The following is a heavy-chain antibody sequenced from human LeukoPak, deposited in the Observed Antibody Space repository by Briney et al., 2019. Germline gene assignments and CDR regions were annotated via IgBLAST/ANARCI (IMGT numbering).Heavy chain of an antibody. Sequence: GGSLRLSCAASGFTFNTYEMNWARQAPGKGLEWVSYITSSGSTIYYADSVKGRFTISRDNAKKSLYLQMNSLRAEDTALYYCAKALTYYYDSTGFGIDYWGQGTLVTVSS. V-gene: IGHV3-48*03. CDR1: GFTFNTYE. CDR2: ITSSGSTI. D-gene: IGHD3-22*01. J-gene: IGHJ4*02. CDR3: AKALTYYYDSTGFGIDY.